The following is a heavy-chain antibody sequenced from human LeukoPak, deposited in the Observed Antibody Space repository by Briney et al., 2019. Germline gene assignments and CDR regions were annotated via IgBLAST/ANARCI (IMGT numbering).Heavy chain of an antibody. V-gene: IGHV1-2*02. CDR1: GYTFTDYY. Sequence: GASVKVSCKASGYTFTDYYMHWVRQPPGQGLGGRGWINPNIGGTKYAQKFQGRVILTRETSISTAYMALASLGSDHTPGYSFARSENPPGYYYWGQGTPVTVSP. CDR3: ARSENPPGYYY. D-gene: IGHD3-9*01. J-gene: IGHJ4*02. CDR2: INPNIGGT.